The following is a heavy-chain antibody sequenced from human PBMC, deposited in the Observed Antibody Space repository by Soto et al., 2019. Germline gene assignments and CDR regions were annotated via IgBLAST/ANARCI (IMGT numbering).Heavy chain of an antibody. Sequence: SVKVSCKASGGTFSSYAISWVRQAPGQGLEWMGGIIPIFGTANYAQKFQGRVTITADKSTSTAYMELSSLRSEDTAVYYCARFLAVGDYYYGMDVWGQGTTVTVSS. CDR2: IIPIFGTA. J-gene: IGHJ6*02. V-gene: IGHV1-69*06. D-gene: IGHD2-15*01. CDR1: GGTFSSYA. CDR3: ARFLAVGDYYYGMDV.